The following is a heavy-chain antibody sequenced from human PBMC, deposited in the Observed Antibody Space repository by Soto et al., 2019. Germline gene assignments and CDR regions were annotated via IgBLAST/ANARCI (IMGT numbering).Heavy chain of an antibody. Sequence: PSETLSLTCTVSGASVSTGYWSWIRQPPGKGLEWIGFMYFGGSFNYNPSLTSRVTISVDTSKNQFSLKVTSVTAADTAVYYCAKGGSGSYSNAFDIWGQGTMVTVSS. CDR3: AKGGSGSYSNAFDI. D-gene: IGHD3-10*01. J-gene: IGHJ3*02. CDR2: MYFGGSF. CDR1: GASVSTGY. V-gene: IGHV4-59*02.